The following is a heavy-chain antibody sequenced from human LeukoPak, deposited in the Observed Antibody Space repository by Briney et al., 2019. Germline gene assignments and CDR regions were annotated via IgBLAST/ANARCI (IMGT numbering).Heavy chain of an antibody. Sequence: ASVKVSCKASGYTFTSYGISWVRQAPGQGLEWMGWIRAYNGNTNYAQKLQGRVTMTTDTSTSTAYMELRSLRSDDTAVYYCARDRRIAVAGSHWFDPWGQGTLVTVSS. D-gene: IGHD6-19*01. V-gene: IGHV1-18*01. J-gene: IGHJ5*02. CDR3: ARDRRIAVAGSHWFDP. CDR2: IRAYNGNT. CDR1: GYTFTSYG.